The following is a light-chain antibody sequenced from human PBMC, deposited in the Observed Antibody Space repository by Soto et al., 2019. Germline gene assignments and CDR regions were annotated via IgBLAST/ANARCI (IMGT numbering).Light chain of an antibody. V-gene: IGLV1-44*01. J-gene: IGLJ2*01. Sequence: QSVLTQPPSASGAPGQRVTLSCSGSSSNIGSNTVNGYQQLPGTATKLLILINNQRPSGVPDRFSGSKSGTSASLAISGLQSEDEADYYCAAWDESLNGPVFGGGTKLTVL. CDR3: AAWDESLNGPV. CDR2: INN. CDR1: SSNIGSNT.